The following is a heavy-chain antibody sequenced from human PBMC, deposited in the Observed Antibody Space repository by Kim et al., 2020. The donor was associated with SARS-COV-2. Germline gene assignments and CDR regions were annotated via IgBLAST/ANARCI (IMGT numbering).Heavy chain of an antibody. CDR3: ARGNRVRGSYWYFDL. CDR2: IYSGGST. CDR1: GFTVSSNY. Sequence: GGSLRLSCAASGFTVSSNYMSWVRQAPGKGLEWVSVIYSGGSTYYADSVKGRFTISRHNSKNTLYLQMNSLRAEDTAVYYCARGNRVRGSYWYFDLWGRGSLVTVSS. V-gene: IGHV3-53*04. J-gene: IGHJ2*01. D-gene: IGHD3-10*01.